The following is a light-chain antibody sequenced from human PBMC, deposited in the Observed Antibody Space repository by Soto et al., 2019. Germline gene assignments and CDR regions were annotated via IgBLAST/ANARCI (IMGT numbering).Light chain of an antibody. CDR3: QQYNSYSPLT. V-gene: IGKV1-5*01. CDR2: AAS. Sequence: DIQMTQSPSSLSASVGDRVTITCRASQSISSYLNWYQQKPGKAPKLLIYAASSLQSGVPSRFSGSGSGTEFTLTIRSLQPDDFATYYCQQYNSYSPLTFGGGTTGDIK. CDR1: QSISSY. J-gene: IGKJ4*01.